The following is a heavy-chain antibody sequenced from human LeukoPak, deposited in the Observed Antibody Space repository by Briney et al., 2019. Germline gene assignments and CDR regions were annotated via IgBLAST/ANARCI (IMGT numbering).Heavy chain of an antibody. CDR2: IYYSGST. CDR3: ARGTYYYDSSGYWPLTFDY. CDR1: GGSISSGGYY. J-gene: IGHJ4*02. D-gene: IGHD3-22*01. V-gene: IGHV4-31*03. Sequence: TSETLSLTCSVSGGSISSGGYYWSWIRQHPGKGLEWIGYIYYSGSTYYNPSLKSRVTISVDTSKNQFSLKLSSVTAADTAVYYCARGTYYYDSSGYWPLTFDYWGQGTLVTVSS.